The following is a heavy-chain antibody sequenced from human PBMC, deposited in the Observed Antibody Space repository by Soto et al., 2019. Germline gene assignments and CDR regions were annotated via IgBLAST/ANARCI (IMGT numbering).Heavy chain of an antibody. V-gene: IGHV3-30*18. CDR2: ISYDGSNK. CDR1: GFTFSSYG. D-gene: IGHD6-19*01. Sequence: GGSLRLSCAASGFTFSSYGMHWVRQAPGKGLEWVAVISYDGSNKYYADSVKGRFTISRDNSKNTLYLQMNRLRAEDTAVYYCAKDRQSLPVDYWGQGTLVTVSS. CDR3: AKDRQSLPVDY. J-gene: IGHJ4*02.